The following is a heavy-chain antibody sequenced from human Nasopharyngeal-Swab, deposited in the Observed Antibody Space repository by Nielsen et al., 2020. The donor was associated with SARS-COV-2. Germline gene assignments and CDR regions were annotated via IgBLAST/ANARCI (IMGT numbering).Heavy chain of an antibody. D-gene: IGHD3-3*01. CDR3: ARSLLWSGSSYRHYKYMDV. J-gene: IGHJ6*03. CDR2: LYSGGSV. V-gene: IGHV3-53*04. Sequence: WIRQPPGKGMEWVSVLYSGGSVYYPDSVKGRFTISRHNSMNTVYLQLNSLRPEDTAIYYCARSLLWSGSSYRHYKYMDVWGKGTTVTVSS.